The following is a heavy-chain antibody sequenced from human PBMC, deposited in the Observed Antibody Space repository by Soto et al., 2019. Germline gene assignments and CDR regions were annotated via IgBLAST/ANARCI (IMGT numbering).Heavy chain of an antibody. D-gene: IGHD6-6*01. Sequence: ASVKVSCKASGYTFTSYYMHWVRQAPGQGLEWMGIINPSVGSTSYAQKFQGRVTMTRDTSTSTVYMELSSLRSEDTAVYYCAREKWGIAARPALYNWFDPWGQGTLVTVSS. J-gene: IGHJ5*02. CDR2: INPSVGST. V-gene: IGHV1-46*01. CDR1: GYTFTSYY. CDR3: AREKWGIAARPALYNWFDP.